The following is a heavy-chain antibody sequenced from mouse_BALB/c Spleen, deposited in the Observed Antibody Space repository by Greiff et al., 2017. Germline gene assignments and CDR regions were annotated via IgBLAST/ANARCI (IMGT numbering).Heavy chain of an antibody. CDR2: INPSTGYT. V-gene: IGHV1-7*01. Sequence: QVQLQQSGAELAKPGASVKMSCKASGYTFTSYWMHWVKQRPGQGLEWIGYINPSTGYTEYNQKFKDKATLTADKSSSTAYMQLSSLTSEDSAVYYCYYYGSSYYLDYGGQGTTLTVSS. J-gene: IGHJ2*01. CDR1: GYTFTSYW. CDR3: YYYGSSYYLDY. D-gene: IGHD1-1*01.